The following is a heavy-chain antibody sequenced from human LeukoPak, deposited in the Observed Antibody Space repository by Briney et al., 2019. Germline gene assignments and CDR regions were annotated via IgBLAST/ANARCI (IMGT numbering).Heavy chain of an antibody. V-gene: IGHV3-11*04. CDR2: IGRSGTTI. CDR1: GFTFSDYY. CDR3: ARSYCSGGTCYGWFDY. D-gene: IGHD2-15*01. J-gene: IGHJ4*02. Sequence: GGSLRLSCAASGFTFSDYYMSWIRQVPGKGLEWVSYIGRSGTTIHYADSVKGRFTISWDNAKKSLYLQMNSLRAEDTAVYYCARSYCSGGTCYGWFDYWGQGTLVTVSS.